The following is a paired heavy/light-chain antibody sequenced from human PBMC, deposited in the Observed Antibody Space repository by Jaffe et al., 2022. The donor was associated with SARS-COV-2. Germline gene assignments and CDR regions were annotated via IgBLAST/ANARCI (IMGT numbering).Heavy chain of an antibody. V-gene: IGHV3-23*01. Sequence: EVQLLESGGGLVQPGGSLRLSCAISGFTFTNHAMSWVRQTPGKGLEWVSGISGSGDITDYADSVRGRFTISRDNSKNTLFLQMNNLRVEDTATYYCAKDLRITVTVVVSPSFDYWGRGTLVTVSS. CDR3: AKDLRITVTVVVSPSFDY. J-gene: IGHJ4*02. CDR2: ISGSGDIT. CDR1: GFTFTNHA. D-gene: IGHD3-22*01.
Light chain of an antibody. J-gene: IGKJ2*01. Sequence: DIQMTQSPSSLSASVGDRVTITCRASQSIDTSLNWYQQKPGLAPKLLIYSGSSLQSGVPSRFIASGSGTGFTLTISSLQPEDFATYYCQNSYTSPYTFGQGTRLEFK. CDR3: QNSYTSPYT. CDR2: SGS. V-gene: IGKV1-39*01. CDR1: QSIDTS.